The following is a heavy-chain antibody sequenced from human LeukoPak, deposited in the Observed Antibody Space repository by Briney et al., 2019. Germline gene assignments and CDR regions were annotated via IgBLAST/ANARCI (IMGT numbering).Heavy chain of an antibody. CDR2: ISSSGSTI. V-gene: IGHV3-11*04. CDR3: AKDLIAGPPHYFDY. J-gene: IGHJ4*02. CDR1: GFTFSDYY. Sequence: GGSLRLSCAASGFTFSDYYMSWIRQAPGKGLEWVSYISSSGSTIYYADSVKGRFTISRDNAKNSLYLQMNSLRAEDTAVYYCAKDLIAGPPHYFDYWGQGTLVTVSS.